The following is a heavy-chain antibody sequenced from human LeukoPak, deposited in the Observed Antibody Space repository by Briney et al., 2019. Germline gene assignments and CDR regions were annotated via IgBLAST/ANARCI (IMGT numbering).Heavy chain of an antibody. J-gene: IGHJ5*02. V-gene: IGHV1-69*05. CDR2: IIPIFGTA. Sequence: ASVKVSCKASGGTFSSYAISWVRQAPGQGLEWMGGIIPIFGTAKYAQKFQGRVTITTDESTSTAYMELSSLRSEDTAVYYCASSGVPGYCSSTSCYLGWFDPWGQGTLVTVSS. CDR3: ASSGVPGYCSSTSCYLGWFDP. D-gene: IGHD2-2*01. CDR1: GGTFSSYA.